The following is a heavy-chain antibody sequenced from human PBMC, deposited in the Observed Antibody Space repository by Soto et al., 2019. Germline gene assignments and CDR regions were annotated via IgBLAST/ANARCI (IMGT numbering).Heavy chain of an antibody. CDR2: IKGDGCYR. CDR1: GFTFRNYW. J-gene: IGHJ4*02. D-gene: IGHD5-12*01. Sequence: GGALRLSCAASGFTFRNYWMHWVRQAPGKGPVWVSLIKGDGCYRXXADSLKVXXTSSRDNAYMXRDLQXRRLRAEDTAVYFCATGDSGYIRTGYWGQGT. V-gene: IGHV3-74*03. CDR3: ATGDSGYIRTGY.